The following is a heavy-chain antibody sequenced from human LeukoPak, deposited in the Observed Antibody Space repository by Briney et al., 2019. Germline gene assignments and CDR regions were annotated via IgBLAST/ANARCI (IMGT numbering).Heavy chain of an antibody. Sequence: ASVTVSCKASGYTFSSYGFSWGRLAPAPGVEWLGVFDPDEGETINRHTVQGRVTMTEDPSTDTAYMELSSLRSEDTAVYYCATALYGSGSYRLTPGYYYYGMDVWGQGTTVTVSS. CDR2: FDPDEGET. D-gene: IGHD3-10*01. CDR3: ATALYGSGSYRLTPGYYYYGMDV. CDR1: GYTFSSYG. V-gene: IGHV1-24*01. J-gene: IGHJ6*02.